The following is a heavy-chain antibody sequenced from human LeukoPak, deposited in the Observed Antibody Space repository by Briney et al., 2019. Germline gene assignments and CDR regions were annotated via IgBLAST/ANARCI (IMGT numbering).Heavy chain of an antibody. Sequence: GGSLRLSCAASGFTFSSYSMNWVRQAPGKGLEWVSYISSSSSTIYYADSVKGRFTISRDNAKNSLYLQMNSLRAEDTAVYYCARGPSGGADYWGQGTLVTVSS. V-gene: IGHV3-48*04. CDR2: ISSSSSTI. CDR3: ARGPSGGADY. CDR1: GFTFSSYS. D-gene: IGHD3-10*01. J-gene: IGHJ4*02.